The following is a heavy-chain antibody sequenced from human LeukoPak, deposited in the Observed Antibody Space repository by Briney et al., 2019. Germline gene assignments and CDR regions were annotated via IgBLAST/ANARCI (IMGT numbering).Heavy chain of an antibody. CDR2: IYYSGST. V-gene: IGHV4-39*07. J-gene: IGHJ4*02. CDR1: GGSISSSSYY. Sequence: SETLSLTCTVSGGSISSSSYYWGWIRQPPGKGLEWIGSIYYSGSTYYNSSLKSRVTISVGTSKNQFSLKLSSVTAADTAVYYCARVPDDDFWSDDYYFDYWGQGTLVTVSS. CDR3: ARVPDDDFWSDDYYFDY. D-gene: IGHD3-3*01.